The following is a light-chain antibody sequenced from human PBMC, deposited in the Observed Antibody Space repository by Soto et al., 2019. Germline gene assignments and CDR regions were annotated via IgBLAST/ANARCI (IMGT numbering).Light chain of an antibody. CDR2: GAS. V-gene: IGKV3-15*01. Sequence: EMVMTQSPETLSVSPGETATLSYSASETVSSNLAWYQQKRGQASRLLIHGASTRATGIPARFIGSGSGTEFTLTISSLQSEDFAVYYCQQYDKWVTFGPGTKVDLK. J-gene: IGKJ3*01. CDR1: ETVSSN. CDR3: QQYDKWVT.